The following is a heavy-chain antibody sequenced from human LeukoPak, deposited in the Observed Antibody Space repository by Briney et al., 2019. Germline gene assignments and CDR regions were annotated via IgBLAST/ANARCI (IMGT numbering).Heavy chain of an antibody. CDR3: AKEGYYYLDV. J-gene: IGHJ6*03. CDR1: GFTFSSYE. CDR2: IRYDGSND. Sequence: LSGGSLRLSCAASGFTFSSYEMNWVRQAPGKGLEWVAFIRYDGSNDCYADSVKGRFTISRDNSKNTLYLQMNSLRPEDTAVYYCAKEGYYYLDVWGKGTTVTISS. V-gene: IGHV3-30*02.